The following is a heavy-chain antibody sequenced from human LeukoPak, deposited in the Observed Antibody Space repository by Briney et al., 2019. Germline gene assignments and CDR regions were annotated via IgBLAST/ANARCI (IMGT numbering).Heavy chain of an antibody. V-gene: IGHV4-59*08. CDR3: AANSCSVGRCHHDY. CDR1: GGSIRRYY. CDR2: VHHTGST. J-gene: IGHJ4*02. D-gene: IGHD2-15*01. Sequence: SETLSLTCTVSGGSIRRYYWSWIRQPPGRGLEWIGYVHHTGSTNSNPSLRSRLTMSVDTSKNQVSLKLTSVTAADAAVYYCAANSCSVGRCHHDYWAREPWSPSPQ.